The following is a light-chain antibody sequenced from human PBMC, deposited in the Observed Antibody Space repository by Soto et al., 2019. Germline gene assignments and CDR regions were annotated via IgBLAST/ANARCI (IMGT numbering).Light chain of an antibody. CDR2: EVG. J-gene: IGLJ2*01. Sequence: QSALTQPASVSGSPGQSITISCTGTSSDVGAYNYVSWYQQHPGRPPKLIIYEVGSRPSGVSNRFSVSKSGNTASLTISGHQAEDEADYYCSSYTYSSTVIFGGGTKVTVL. CDR3: SSYTYSSTVI. V-gene: IGLV2-14*01. CDR1: SSDVGAYNY.